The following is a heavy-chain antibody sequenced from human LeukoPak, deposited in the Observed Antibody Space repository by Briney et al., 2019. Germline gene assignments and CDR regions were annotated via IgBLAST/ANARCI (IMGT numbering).Heavy chain of an antibody. CDR2: ISDSGTTI. J-gene: IGHJ6*03. CDR3: ARRTTIFGVGYYMDV. V-gene: IGHV3-48*03. CDR1: GFTFSNYE. D-gene: IGHD3-3*01. Sequence: GGSLRLSCAASGFTFSNYELNWVRQAPGKGLEWVSYISDSGTTIYYADSVKGRFTISRSSAWSSLYLQMSSLRAEDTAVYYCARRTTIFGVGYYMDVWGKGTTVTVSS.